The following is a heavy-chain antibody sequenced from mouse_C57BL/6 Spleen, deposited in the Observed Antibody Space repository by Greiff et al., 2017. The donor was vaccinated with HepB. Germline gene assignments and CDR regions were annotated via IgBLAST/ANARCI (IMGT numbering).Heavy chain of an antibody. CDR2: IDPSDSYT. CDR3: ARRGYDGYYGAMDY. V-gene: IGHV1-50*01. J-gene: IGHJ4*01. Sequence: QVQLQQPGAELVKPGASVKLSCKASGYTFTSYWMQWVKQRPGQGLEWIGEIDPSDSYTNYNQKFKGKATLTVDTSSSTAYMQLSSLTSEDSAVYYCARRGYDGYYGAMDYWGQGTSVTVSS. CDR1: GYTFTSYW. D-gene: IGHD2-3*01.